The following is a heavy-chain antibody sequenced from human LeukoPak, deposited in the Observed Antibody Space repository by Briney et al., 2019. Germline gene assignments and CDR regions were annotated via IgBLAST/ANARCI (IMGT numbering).Heavy chain of an antibody. Sequence: GASVKVSCKASGYTFTSYYMHWVRQAPGQGLEWMGIINPSGGSTSYAQKFQGRVTMTRDTSTSTVYMELSSLRSEDTAVYYCAKVEAYYDFWSGLMGAFDIWGQGTMVTVSS. D-gene: IGHD3-3*01. CDR1: GYTFTSYY. CDR2: INPSGGST. V-gene: IGHV1-46*01. J-gene: IGHJ3*02. CDR3: AKVEAYYDFWSGLMGAFDI.